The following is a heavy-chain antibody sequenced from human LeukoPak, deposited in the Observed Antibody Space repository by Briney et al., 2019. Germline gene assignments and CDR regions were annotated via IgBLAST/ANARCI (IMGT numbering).Heavy chain of an antibody. V-gene: IGHV3-21*04. CDR1: GFTFSSYS. CDR2: ISSSSSYI. Sequence: GGSLRLSCAASGFTFSSYSMNWVRQAPGKGLELVSSISSSSSYIYYADSVKGRFTISRDNAKNSLYLQMNSLRAEDTALYYCARGQYYYYMDVWGKGTTVTVSS. CDR3: ARGQYYYYMDV. J-gene: IGHJ6*03.